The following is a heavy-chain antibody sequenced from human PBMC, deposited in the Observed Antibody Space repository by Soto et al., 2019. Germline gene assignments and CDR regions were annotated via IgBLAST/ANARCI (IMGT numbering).Heavy chain of an antibody. J-gene: IGHJ6*02. Sequence: PGESLKISCKGSGYRFTSYWISWVRQMPGKGLEWMGRIDPSDSYINYSPSFQGHVTISADKSISTAYLQWSSLKASDTAMYYRAIRYGGSYYYGMDVWGQGTTVTVSS. CDR2: IDPSDSYI. CDR3: AIRYGGSYYYGMDV. CDR1: GYRFTSYW. D-gene: IGHD1-26*01. V-gene: IGHV5-10-1*01.